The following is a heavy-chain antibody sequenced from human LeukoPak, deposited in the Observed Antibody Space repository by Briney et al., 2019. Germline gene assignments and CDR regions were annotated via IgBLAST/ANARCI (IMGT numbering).Heavy chain of an antibody. CDR2: ISSFSTYI. CDR1: GFTFSTYS. CDR3: ERDLIRVSPPDY. D-gene: IGHD6-6*01. Sequence: PGGSLRLSCAASGFTFSTYSMSWVRQAPGKGLEWVSSISSFSTYIYYADSVNGRFTISRDNAKNSLYLQMNSLRDEDTAVYYWERDLIRVSPPDYWGQGTLVTVSS. V-gene: IGHV3-21*01. J-gene: IGHJ4*02.